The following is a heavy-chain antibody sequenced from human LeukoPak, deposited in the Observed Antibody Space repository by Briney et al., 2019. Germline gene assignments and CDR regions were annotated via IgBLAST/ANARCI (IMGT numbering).Heavy chain of an antibody. CDR2: IYYSGST. Sequence: SETLSLTCTVSGGSISSGGYYWSWIRQHPGKGLEWIGYIYYSGSTYYNPSLKSRVTISVDTSKNQFSLKLSSVTAADTAVYYCARDLSPVRGPYGMDVWGQGTSVTVSS. J-gene: IGHJ6*02. V-gene: IGHV4-31*03. CDR1: GGSISSGGYY. D-gene: IGHD3-10*01. CDR3: ARDLSPVRGPYGMDV.